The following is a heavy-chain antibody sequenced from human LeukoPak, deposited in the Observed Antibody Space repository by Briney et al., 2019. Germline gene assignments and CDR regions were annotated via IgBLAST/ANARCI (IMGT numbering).Heavy chain of an antibody. CDR2: TSASGGDR. V-gene: IGHV3-23*01. CDR3: TKDPHAVATPRVY. D-gene: IGHD2-21*02. Sequence: GGSLRLSCAASGFTFSNYAMIWVRQAPGRGLEWVASTSASGGDRYYVDSVMGRFTISRDNSKSTLYLQMNSLRAEDTAIYYCTKDPHAVATPRVYWGQGILVTVSS. J-gene: IGHJ4*02. CDR1: GFTFSNYA.